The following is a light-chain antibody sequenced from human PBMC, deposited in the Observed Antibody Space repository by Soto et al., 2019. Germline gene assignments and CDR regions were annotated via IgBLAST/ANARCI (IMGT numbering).Light chain of an antibody. CDR1: QSIRSW. J-gene: IGKJ1*01. CDR2: DAS. V-gene: IGKV1-5*01. Sequence: DIQMTQSASTLSASVGDRVTITCRASQSIRSWLAWYQQKPGKAPKVLIYDASSLESGVPSRFSGSGSGTEFTLTISSLQPDDFATYYCQHNNGYSWTFGQGTKVDIK. CDR3: QHNNGYSWT.